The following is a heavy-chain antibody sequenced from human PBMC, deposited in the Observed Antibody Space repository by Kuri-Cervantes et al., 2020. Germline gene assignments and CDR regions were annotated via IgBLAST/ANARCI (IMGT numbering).Heavy chain of an antibody. D-gene: IGHD3-10*01. J-gene: IGHJ4*01. CDR1: GFTFSSYA. CDR2: INQDGSEK. Sequence: GESLKISCAASGFTFSSYAMSWVRQALGKGLEWVANINQDGSEKCYADSVKGRFTISRDNAKNSLYLQMNSMRAEDTAVYYGARPRRRGAARPDSFDYWGQGTLVTVSS. CDR3: ARPRRRGAARPDSFDY. V-gene: IGHV3-7*01.